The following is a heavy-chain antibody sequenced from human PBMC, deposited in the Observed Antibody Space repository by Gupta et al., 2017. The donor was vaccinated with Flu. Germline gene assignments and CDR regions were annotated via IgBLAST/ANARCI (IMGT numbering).Heavy chain of an antibody. Sequence: EVQLVESGGGLVQPGGSLRLSCAASGFTFSSYWMHWLRQAPGKGLVWVSRINSDGSSTSYADSVKGRFTISRDNSKNTLYLQMNSLRAEDTAVYYCARDRRYYYGSGPLDYWGQGTLVTVSS. J-gene: IGHJ4*02. CDR1: GFTFSSYW. CDR3: ARDRRYYYGSGPLDY. V-gene: IGHV3-74*01. CDR2: INSDGSST. D-gene: IGHD3-10*01.